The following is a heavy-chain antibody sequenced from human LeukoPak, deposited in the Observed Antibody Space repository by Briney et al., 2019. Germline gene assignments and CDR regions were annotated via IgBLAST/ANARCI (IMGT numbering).Heavy chain of an antibody. V-gene: IGHV4-59*01. J-gene: IGHJ6*02. CDR1: GGSISRYH. D-gene: IGHD4-17*01. CDR2: IYRSGTT. Sequence: PSETLSLTCTVSGGSISRYHWSWIRQSPGKGLEWIGYIYRSGTTNYNPALKSRVTISVDTSKNQFSLKLTSVTAADTAVYYCAREDPETTVPEGMDVWGQGTTVTVSS. CDR3: AREDPETTVPEGMDV.